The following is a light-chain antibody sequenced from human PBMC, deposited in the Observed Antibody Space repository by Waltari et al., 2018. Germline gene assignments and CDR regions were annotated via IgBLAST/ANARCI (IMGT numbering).Light chain of an antibody. J-gene: IGKJ2*01. CDR2: YAS. Sequence: EIVLTQSPGTLSLSPGERATLSCRASQSLTRKYLTWYQQKPGQAPRILIYYASSRAAGIPDRFSGGGSGTDFTLTISRLEPEDFAVYYCQQYESSVMYTFGQGTKLEIK. V-gene: IGKV3-20*01. CDR1: QSLTRKY. CDR3: QQYESSVMYT.